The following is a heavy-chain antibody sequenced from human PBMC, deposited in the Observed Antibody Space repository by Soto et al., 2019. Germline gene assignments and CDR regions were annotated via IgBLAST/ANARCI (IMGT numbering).Heavy chain of an antibody. V-gene: IGHV4-34*01. CDR1: GGSFSGYY. CDR2: INHSGST. J-gene: IGHJ5*02. CDR3: ARRPLFTERITMVRTRTWFDP. D-gene: IGHD3-10*01. Sequence: SETLSLTCAVYGGSFSGYYWSWIRQPPGKGLEWIGEINHSGSTNYNPSLKSRVTISVDTSKNQFSLKLSSVTAADTAVYYCARRPLFTERITMVRTRTWFDPWGQGTLVTVSS.